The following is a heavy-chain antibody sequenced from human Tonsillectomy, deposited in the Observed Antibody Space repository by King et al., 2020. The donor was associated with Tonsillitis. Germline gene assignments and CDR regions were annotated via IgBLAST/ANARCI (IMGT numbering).Heavy chain of an antibody. V-gene: IGHV3-21*01. Sequence: QLVQSGGSLVKPGGSLRLSCAASGFTFSNHAINWVRQAPGKGLEWVSHISSSSSYIYYADSMKGRFTISRDNAKNSLYLQMNSLRAEDTAVYYCASVSWNYDAFDIWGQGTMVTVSS. D-gene: IGHD1-1*01. CDR3: ASVSWNYDAFDI. J-gene: IGHJ3*02. CDR1: GFTFSNHA. CDR2: ISSSSSYI.